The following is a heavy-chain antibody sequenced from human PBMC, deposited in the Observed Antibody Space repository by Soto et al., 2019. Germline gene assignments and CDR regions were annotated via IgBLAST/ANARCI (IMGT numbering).Heavy chain of an antibody. CDR3: VKAVFSRDWSTSYLDD. D-gene: IGHD6-19*01. Sequence: EVQLLESGGGLVQPGRSLRLSCAASGFTFSSYAMNWVLQAPGKGLEWVSAMSGTGGSTYYADSVKGRFTISGDNSKNPLYRQMNSLRVEATAVFSCVKAVFSRDWSTSYLDDWCQGNLVTASS. J-gene: IGHJ4*02. V-gene: IGHV3-23*01. CDR1: GFTFSSYA. CDR2: MSGTGGST.